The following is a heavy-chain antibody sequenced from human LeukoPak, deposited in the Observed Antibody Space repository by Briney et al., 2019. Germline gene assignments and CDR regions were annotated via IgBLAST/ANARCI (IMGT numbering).Heavy chain of an antibody. CDR1: GFTVSSNY. Sequence: QPGGSLRLSCAASGFTVSSNYMSWVRQAPGKGLEWVSAISGSGGSTYYADSVKGRFTISRDNSKNTLYLQMNSLRAEDTAVYYCAKAWPDTYYYDSSGYYYLDYWGQGTLVTVSS. J-gene: IGHJ4*02. V-gene: IGHV3-23*01. D-gene: IGHD3-22*01. CDR2: ISGSGGST. CDR3: AKAWPDTYYYDSSGYYYLDY.